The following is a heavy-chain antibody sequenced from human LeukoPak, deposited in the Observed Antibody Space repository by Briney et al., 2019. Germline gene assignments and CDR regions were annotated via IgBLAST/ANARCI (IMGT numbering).Heavy chain of an antibody. CDR2: MYYSGSA. V-gene: IGHV4-59*08. Sequence: AETLSLTCTVSGGSITDYYWSWIRHSSGKGLERIGYMYYSGSAYYSPSLKTRVTISVDTSKNQFSLKLTSVTAADTAVYYCARSTFSSNWNLWGQGTLVTVSS. CDR3: ARSTFSSNWNL. D-gene: IGHD6-13*01. J-gene: IGHJ4*02. CDR1: GGSITDYY.